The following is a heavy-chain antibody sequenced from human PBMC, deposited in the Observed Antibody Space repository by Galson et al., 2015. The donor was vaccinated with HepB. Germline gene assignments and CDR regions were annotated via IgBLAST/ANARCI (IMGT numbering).Heavy chain of an antibody. Sequence: PALVKPTQTLTLTCTFSGFSLSTSGMCVSWIRQPPGKALEWLALIDWDDDKYYSTSLKTRLTISKDTSKNQVVLTMTNMDPVDTVTYYCARIPLCIAAAGTMDYWGQGTLVTVSS. V-gene: IGHV2-70*01. CDR1: GFSLSTSGMC. CDR3: ARIPLCIAAAGTMDY. CDR2: IDWDDDK. D-gene: IGHD6-13*01. J-gene: IGHJ4*02.